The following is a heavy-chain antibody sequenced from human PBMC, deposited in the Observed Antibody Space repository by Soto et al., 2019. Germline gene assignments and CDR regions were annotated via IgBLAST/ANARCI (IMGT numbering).Heavy chain of an antibody. V-gene: IGHV4-61*01. CDR3: ARDFAYFDS. D-gene: IGHD3-3*01. CDR1: GGSVSSGSYY. J-gene: IGHJ4*02. Sequence: PSETLSLTCTVSGGSVSSGSYYWSWIRQPPGKGLEWIGYIYYSGSTNYNPSLKSRVTISVDTSNNQFSLKLSSVTAADTAVYFCARDFAYFDSWGQGTLVTVSS. CDR2: IYYSGST.